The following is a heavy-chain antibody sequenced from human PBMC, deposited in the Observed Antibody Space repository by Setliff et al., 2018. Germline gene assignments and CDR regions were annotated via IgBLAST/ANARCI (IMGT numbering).Heavy chain of an antibody. J-gene: IGHJ5*02. D-gene: IGHD3-10*01. CDR1: GYTFTSYD. Sequence: ASVKVSCKASGYTFTSYDINWVRQATGQGLEWMGWINPNSGNTGYAQKFQGRVTMTRNTSISTAYMELSSLRSEDTAVYYCARAELLWFGGFDPWGQGTLVTVSS. V-gene: IGHV1-8*02. CDR2: INPNSGNT. CDR3: ARAELLWFGGFDP.